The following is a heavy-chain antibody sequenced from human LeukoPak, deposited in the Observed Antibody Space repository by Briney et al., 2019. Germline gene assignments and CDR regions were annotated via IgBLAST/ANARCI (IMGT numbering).Heavy chain of an antibody. CDR3: ARLGRRDDY. J-gene: IGHJ4*02. V-gene: IGHV3-30*02. Sequence: GGSLRLSCAASGFTFSNYGMLWVRQAPGKGLEWVAFIRYDGSNKLYADSVKGRFTISRDNSKNTLYLHINSLRAEDTAVYYCARLGRRDDYWGQGTLVTVSS. CDR1: GFTFSNYG. CDR2: IRYDGSNK. D-gene: IGHD7-27*01.